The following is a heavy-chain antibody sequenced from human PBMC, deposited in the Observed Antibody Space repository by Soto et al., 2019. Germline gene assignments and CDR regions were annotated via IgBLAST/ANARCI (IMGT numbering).Heavy chain of an antibody. CDR1: GGSISSGGYY. Sequence: SETLSLTCTVSGGSISSGGYYWSWIRQHPGKGLEWIGYIYYSGSTYYNPSLKSRVTISVDTSKNQFSLKLSSVTAADTAVYYCARERRKRVSGYYNWFDPWGQGTLVTVSS. V-gene: IGHV4-31*03. CDR3: ARERRKRVSGYYNWFDP. J-gene: IGHJ5*02. D-gene: IGHD3-22*01. CDR2: IYYSGST.